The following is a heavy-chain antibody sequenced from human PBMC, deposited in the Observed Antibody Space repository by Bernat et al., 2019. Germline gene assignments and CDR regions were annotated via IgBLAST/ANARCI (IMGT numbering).Heavy chain of an antibody. D-gene: IGHD2-15*01. J-gene: IGHJ4*02. V-gene: IGHV4-39*01. CDR3: ARNSGQNGRGVSCYGY. CDR2: IYYSGST. Sequence: QLQLQESGPGLVKPSETLSLTCTVSGGSISSSSYYWGWIRQPPGKGLEWIGSIYYSGSTYYNPSLKSRVTISVDTSKNQFSLKLSSVTAADTAVYYCARNSGQNGRGVSCYGYWGQGTLVTVSS. CDR1: GGSISSSSYY.